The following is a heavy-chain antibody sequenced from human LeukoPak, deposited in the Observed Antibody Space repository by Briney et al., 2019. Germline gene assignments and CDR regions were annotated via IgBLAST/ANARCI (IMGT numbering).Heavy chain of an antibody. J-gene: IGHJ5*02. CDR1: GGSFSCYY. V-gene: IGHV4-34*01. D-gene: IGHD3-10*01. CDR3: ARADTMVRSVLRWFDP. Sequence: PSETLSLTCDVYGGSFSCYYWSWSRQPPGRGLGWSGEFNYCGSINNNPSLKSQVTISVDTSKNKFSLKLSSVTAAAAAVYYCARADTMVRSVLRWFDPWGQGTLVTVSS. CDR2: FNYCGSI.